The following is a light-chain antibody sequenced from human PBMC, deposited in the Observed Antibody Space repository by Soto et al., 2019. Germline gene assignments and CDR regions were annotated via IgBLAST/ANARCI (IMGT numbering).Light chain of an antibody. CDR2: EVT. J-gene: IGKJ4*01. CDR1: QSLVYSDGNTN. CDR3: MQGSHWPHT. V-gene: IGKV2-30*01. Sequence: DVVLTQSPLSLPVTLGRPASISCRSSQSLVYSDGNTNSTWFQQRPGQSPRRLLFEVTKRRSGVPARFIGSGLCTDFTVKISSVETEDVGVYYCMQGSHWPHTFGGGTKVEIK.